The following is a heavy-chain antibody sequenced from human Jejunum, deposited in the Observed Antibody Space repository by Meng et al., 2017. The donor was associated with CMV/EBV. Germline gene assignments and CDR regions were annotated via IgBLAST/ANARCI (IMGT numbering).Heavy chain of an antibody. CDR2: ISGSGDGA. CDR1: NYA. D-gene: IGHD2-2*01. Sequence: NYAMSWVRQAPGKGLEWVSSISGSGDGAYYPDSVKGRLTISRDNSKNTLYLQMISLRAKDTAVYYCAKDSGPDCSSSSCTHWLDYWGQGTLVTVSS. J-gene: IGHJ4*02. CDR3: AKDSGPDCSSSSCTHWLDY. V-gene: IGHV3-23*01.